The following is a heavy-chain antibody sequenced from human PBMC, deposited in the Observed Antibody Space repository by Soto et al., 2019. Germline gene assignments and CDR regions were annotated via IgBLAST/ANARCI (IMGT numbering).Heavy chain of an antibody. Sequence: LQLQESGPGLVKPSKTLSLTCNVAGDSISGSTCYWGWIRQPPGKGLEWIGNIDSSGNTYYNPSLKSRVTMSVGTSKNQLSLKLTSVTAADTAVYYCARLSSGPSSGWWWAFDYRGQGALVTVSS. D-gene: IGHD6-19*01. CDR2: IDSSGNT. J-gene: IGHJ4*02. V-gene: IGHV4-39*01. CDR3: ARLSSGPSSGWWWAFDY. CDR1: GDSISGSTCY.